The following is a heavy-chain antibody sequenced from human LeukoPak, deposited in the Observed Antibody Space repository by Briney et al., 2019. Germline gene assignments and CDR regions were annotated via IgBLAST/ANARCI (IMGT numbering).Heavy chain of an antibody. J-gene: IGHJ4*02. V-gene: IGHV3-23*01. CDR2: ISGSGGT. D-gene: IGHD2-2*01. CDR1: GFNFSSYA. CDR3: AKGPCSTCLDFDY. Sequence: PGGSLRLSCASSGFNFSSYAMSWVRQAPGKGLEWVSSISGSGGTYYADSVKGRFTIARDNSKNMLYLQMNSLRAEDMAVYYCAKGPCSTCLDFDYWDQGTLVTVSS.